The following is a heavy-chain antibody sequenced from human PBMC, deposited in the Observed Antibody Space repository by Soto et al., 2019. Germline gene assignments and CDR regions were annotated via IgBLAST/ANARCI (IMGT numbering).Heavy chain of an antibody. CDR3: AREVVLGTTLDDSFDI. J-gene: IGHJ3*02. Sequence: SQTLSLTCAISGDSVSSNSAAWNWIRQSPSRGLEWLGRTYYRSKWYNDYAVSVKSRITINPVTSKHQFSLQLNSVTTEDTAVYYCAREVVLGTTLDDSFDIWCQGTMVTVSS. CDR2: TYYRSKWYN. V-gene: IGHV6-1*01. CDR1: GDSVSSNSAA. D-gene: IGHD1-1*01.